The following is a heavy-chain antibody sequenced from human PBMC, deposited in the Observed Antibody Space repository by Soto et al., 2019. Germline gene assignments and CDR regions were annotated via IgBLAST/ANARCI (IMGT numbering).Heavy chain of an antibody. CDR1: GGSISCSY. Sequence: TSETLSLTCTVSGGSISCSYWSWMRQTPGKVLEWIGYIHYSGSTNYNPSLKSRVTMSVDSAKNQFSLELNSVSAAGTAVYFCAKYRRTDAEGYSFDYWGQGALVTVSS. J-gene: IGHJ4*02. CDR3: AKYRRTDAEGYSFDY. CDR2: IHYSGST. V-gene: IGHV4-59*01. D-gene: IGHD2-15*01.